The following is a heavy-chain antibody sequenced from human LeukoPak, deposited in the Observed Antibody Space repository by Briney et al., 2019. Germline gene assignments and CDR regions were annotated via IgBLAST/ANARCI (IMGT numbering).Heavy chain of an antibody. CDR3: ARIVAATSVESNFDY. V-gene: IGHV1-2*02. CDR2: INPNSGGT. CDR1: GYTFTGYH. J-gene: IGHJ4*02. Sequence: ASVKVSCKASGYTFTGYHMHWVRQAPGQGLEWMGWINPNSGGTNYAQKFQGRVTMTRDTSISTAYMELSRLRSDDTAVYYCARIVAATSVESNFDYWGQGTLVTVSS. D-gene: IGHD5-12*01.